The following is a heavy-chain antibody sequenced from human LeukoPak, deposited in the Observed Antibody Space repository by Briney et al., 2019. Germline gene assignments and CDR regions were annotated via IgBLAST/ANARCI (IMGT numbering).Heavy chain of an antibody. D-gene: IGHD6-13*01. CDR3: ARGLYSSSWPDFDY. Sequence: GASVKVSCKASGGTFSSYAISWVRQAPGQGLEWMGGIIPIFGTANYAQKFQGRVTITADESTSTAYMELSSLRSEDTAVYYCARGLYSSSWPDFDYWGQGTLVTVSS. CDR1: GGTFSSYA. V-gene: IGHV1-69*13. CDR2: IIPIFGTA. J-gene: IGHJ4*02.